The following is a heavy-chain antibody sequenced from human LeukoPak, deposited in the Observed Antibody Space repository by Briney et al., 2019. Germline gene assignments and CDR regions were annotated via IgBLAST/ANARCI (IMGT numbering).Heavy chain of an antibody. D-gene: IGHD6-13*01. CDR3: AKEFSSSWYYYFDY. CDR1: EFTFSSYA. Sequence: PGGSLRLSCAASEFTFSSYAMSWVRQAPGKGLEWVSAISGSGGTTYYTDSVKGRFTISGDNSKNTPYLQMNSLRAEDTAVYYCAKEFSSSWYYYFDYWGQGTLVTVSS. V-gene: IGHV3-23*01. J-gene: IGHJ4*02. CDR2: ISGSGGTT.